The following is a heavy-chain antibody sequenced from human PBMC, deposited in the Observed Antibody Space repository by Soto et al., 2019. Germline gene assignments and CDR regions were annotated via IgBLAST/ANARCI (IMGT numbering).Heavy chain of an antibody. Sequence: PGGSLRLSCAASGFTFSSYAMGWVRQGPGKGLEWVAVVSIGGSTHYDDSARGRFTISRDNSKNTLSLQMNSLTAEETAVYFCSKRRGAGGHFDYWGQGALVTVSS. J-gene: IGHJ4*02. CDR2: VSIGGST. CDR1: GFTFSSYA. D-gene: IGHD2-15*01. CDR3: SKRRGAGGHFDY. V-gene: IGHV3-23*01.